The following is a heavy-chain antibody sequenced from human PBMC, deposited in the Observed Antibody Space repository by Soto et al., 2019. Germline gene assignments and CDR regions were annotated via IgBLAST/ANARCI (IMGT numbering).Heavy chain of an antibody. CDR3: ARKGPHLEWLLDNWFDP. J-gene: IGHJ5*02. CDR2: IYHSGST. D-gene: IGHD3-3*01. CDR1: GGSISSSNW. V-gene: IGHV4-4*02. Sequence: ASETLSLTCAVSGGSISSSNWWSWVRQPPGKGLEWIGEIYHSGSTNYNPSLKSRVTISVDKSKNQFSLKLSSVTAADTAVYYCARKGPHLEWLLDNWFDPWGQGTLVTVSS.